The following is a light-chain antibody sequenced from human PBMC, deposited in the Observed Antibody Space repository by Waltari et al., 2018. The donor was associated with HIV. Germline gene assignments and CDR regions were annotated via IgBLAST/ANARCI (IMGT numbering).Light chain of an antibody. Sequence: EVVLTQSPDFRSVTPKEKITITCRASQTIGSSLHWYQQKPDQSPKLLIKYASQSFSGVPSRFSGSGSGTHFTLTIDGLEAEDAATYFCHQSSSLPGTFGQGTKVEIK. V-gene: IGKV6-21*01. CDR2: YAS. J-gene: IGKJ1*01. CDR1: QTIGSS. CDR3: HQSSSLPGT.